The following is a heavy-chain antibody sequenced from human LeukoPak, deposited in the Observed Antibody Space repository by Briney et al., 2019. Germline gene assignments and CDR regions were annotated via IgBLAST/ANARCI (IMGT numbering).Heavy chain of an antibody. D-gene: IGHD2-8*01. CDR2: IHYSGTT. CDR1: GGSITSSGYY. V-gene: IGHV4-39*01. CDR3: ARPDIN. Sequence: SETLSLTCTISGGSITSSGYYWGWIRQPPGKGLEWIGSIHYSGTTYYNPSLQSRVTISIDTSRTQFSLRLRSVTAADTAIYYCARPDINWGQGTLVIVSS. J-gene: IGHJ4*02.